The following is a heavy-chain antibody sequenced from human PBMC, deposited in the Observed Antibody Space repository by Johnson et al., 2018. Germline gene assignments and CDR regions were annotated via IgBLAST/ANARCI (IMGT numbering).Heavy chain of an antibody. V-gene: IGHV3-33*01. D-gene: IGHD4-23*01. CDR3: ARDRWAGGEYVQH. CDR2: IWYDGSNK. CDR1: GFTFSSYA. Sequence: LVESGGGVVQPGRSLRLSCAASGFTFSSYAMHWVRQAPGKGLESVAVIWYDGSNKYYADSVKGRFTISRDNSKNTLYLQMNSLRAEDTAVVYCARDRWAGGEYVQHWGQGTLVTVSS. J-gene: IGHJ1*01.